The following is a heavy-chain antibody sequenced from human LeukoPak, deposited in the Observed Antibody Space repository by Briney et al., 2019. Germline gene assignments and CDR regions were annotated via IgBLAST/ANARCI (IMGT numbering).Heavy chain of an antibody. CDR3: ARHKSSGSYPLDY. D-gene: IGHD3-22*01. CDR1: GGSISTYF. J-gene: IGHJ4*02. CDR2: IYFSGST. V-gene: IGHV4-59*08. Sequence: SATLSLTCTVSGGSISTYFWSWIRPPPGKGLEWIGHIYFSGSTNYNPSLESRVTISVDTSKNQFSLTLSSVTAADTAVYYCARHKSSGSYPLDYWGQGILVTVSS.